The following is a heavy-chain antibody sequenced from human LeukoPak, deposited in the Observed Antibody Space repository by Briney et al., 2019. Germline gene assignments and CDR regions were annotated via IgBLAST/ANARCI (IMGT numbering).Heavy chain of an antibody. J-gene: IGHJ4*02. CDR1: GGSISSYY. V-gene: IGHV4-59*01. CDR3: ASLSMTTVTTSPDY. CDR2: IYYSGST. D-gene: IGHD4-11*01. Sequence: SETQSLTCTVSGGSISSYYWSWIRQPPGKGLEWIGYIYYSGSTNYNPSLKSRVTISVDTSKNQFSLKLSSVTAADTAVYYCASLSMTTVTTSPDYWGQGTLVTVSS.